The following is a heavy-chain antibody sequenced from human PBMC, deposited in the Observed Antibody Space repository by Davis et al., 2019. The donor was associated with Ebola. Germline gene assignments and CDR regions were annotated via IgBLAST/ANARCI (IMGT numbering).Heavy chain of an antibody. D-gene: IGHD4-17*01. CDR2: IYYSGST. V-gene: IGHV4-59*08. J-gene: IGHJ4*02. CDR3: AGISYGDGING. Sequence: SETLSLTCTVSGGSISSYYWSWIRQPPGKGLEWIGYIYYSGSTNYNPSLKSRVTISVDTSKNQFSLKLSSVTAADTAVYYCAGISYGDGINGWGQGTLVTVSP. CDR1: GGSISSYY.